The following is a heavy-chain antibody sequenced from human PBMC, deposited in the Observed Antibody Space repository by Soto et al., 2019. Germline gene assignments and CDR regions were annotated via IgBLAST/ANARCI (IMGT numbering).Heavy chain of an antibody. CDR2: IWYDGSNK. V-gene: IGHV3-33*01. J-gene: IGHJ6*03. CDR1: GFTFSSYG. Sequence: GGSLRLSCAASGFTFSSYGMHWVRQAPGKGLEWVAVIWYDGSNKYYADSVKGRFTISRDNSKNTLYLQMNSLRAEDTAVYYCASVSSSSVRNYYYMDVWGKGTTVTVSS. D-gene: IGHD6-6*01. CDR3: ASVSSSSVRNYYYMDV.